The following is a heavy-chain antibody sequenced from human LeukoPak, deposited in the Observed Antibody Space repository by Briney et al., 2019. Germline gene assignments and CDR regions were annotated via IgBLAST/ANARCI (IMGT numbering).Heavy chain of an antibody. J-gene: IGHJ4*02. CDR1: GFTVSSNY. Sequence: GGSLRLSCAASGFTVSSNYMSWVRQAPGKGLEWVSVIYSGGSTYYADSVKGRFTISRDNSKNTLYLQMNSLRAEDTAVYYCAKEPTGSSWYSYFDYWGQGTLVTVSS. CDR2: IYSGGST. D-gene: IGHD6-13*01. CDR3: AKEPTGSSWYSYFDY. V-gene: IGHV3-66*01.